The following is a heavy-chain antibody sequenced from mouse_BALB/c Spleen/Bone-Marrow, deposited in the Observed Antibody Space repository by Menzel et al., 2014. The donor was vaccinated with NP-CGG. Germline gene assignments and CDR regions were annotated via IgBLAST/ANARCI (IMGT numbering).Heavy chain of an antibody. J-gene: IGHJ4*01. CDR3: ARSGIPYAMDY. CDR1: EYTFTDYN. D-gene: IGHD5-2*01. Sequence: EVHLVESGPELVKPGASVKISCKASEYTFTDYNMHWVKQSHEKSLEWIGYIYPYSGGTGYNQKFKSKATLTVDDSSFTAYVELRSLTTGDSAVYYYARSGIPYAMDYWGQGTSVTVSS. V-gene: IGHV1S29*02. CDR2: IYPYSGGT.